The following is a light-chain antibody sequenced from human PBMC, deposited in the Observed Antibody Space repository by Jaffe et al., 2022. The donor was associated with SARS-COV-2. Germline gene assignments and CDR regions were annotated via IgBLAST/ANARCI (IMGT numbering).Light chain of an antibody. J-gene: IGKJ2*01. CDR1: QTPNNY. CDR2: AAS. CDR3: EQSYSIPYT. Sequence: DIQMTQSPSSLSASVGDRVTITCRASQTPNNYLSWYQQKPGKAPNLLIYAASSLQSGVPSRFSGSGSGTDFNLTISSLQPEDFATYYCEQSYSIPYTFGQGTKLQVK. V-gene: IGKV1-39*01.